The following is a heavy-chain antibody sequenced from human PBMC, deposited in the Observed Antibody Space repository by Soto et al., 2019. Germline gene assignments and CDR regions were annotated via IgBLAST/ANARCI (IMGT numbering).Heavy chain of an antibody. CDR1: GFMFSSYT. CDR2: ISGSGDNT. D-gene: IGHD3-10*01. CDR3: AKTFFSGSGSYRGWFDP. J-gene: IGHJ5*02. Sequence: GGSLRLSCAASGFMFSSYTMSWVRQAPGKGLEWVSVISGSGDNTYYADSVKGRFTISRDSSKDTLYLQMNSLRADDTAVYYCAKTFFSGSGSYRGWFDPWGQGTQVTVSS. V-gene: IGHV3-23*01.